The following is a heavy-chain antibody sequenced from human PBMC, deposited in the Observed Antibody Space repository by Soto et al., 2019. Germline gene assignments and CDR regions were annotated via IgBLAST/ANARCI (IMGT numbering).Heavy chain of an antibody. J-gene: IGHJ5*02. V-gene: IGHV1-46*01. Sequence: GASVKVSCKASGYTFTSYYMHWVRQAPGQGLEWMGIINPSGGGTSYAQKFQGRVTMTRDTSTSTVYMELSSLRSEDTAVYYCARGLIALGFGGWFDPWGQGTLVTVSS. CDR1: GYTFTSYY. CDR3: ARGLIALGFGGWFDP. CDR2: INPSGGGT. D-gene: IGHD3-16*01.